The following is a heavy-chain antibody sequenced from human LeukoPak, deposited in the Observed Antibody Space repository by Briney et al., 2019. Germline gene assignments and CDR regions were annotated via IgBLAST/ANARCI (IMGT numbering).Heavy chain of an antibody. D-gene: IGHD3-3*01. V-gene: IGHV4-59*12. Sequence: PSETLSLTCSVSGDSINNYYWNWIRQPPGKGLEWIGYIYYSGSTRYNPSLQSRVTMSIGTSKTQFSLKLDSVTAEDTAVYYCARDLRVTTYYDFWSGHAFDIWGQGTMVTVSS. J-gene: IGHJ3*02. CDR1: GDSINNYY. CDR2: IYYSGST. CDR3: ARDLRVTTYYDFWSGHAFDI.